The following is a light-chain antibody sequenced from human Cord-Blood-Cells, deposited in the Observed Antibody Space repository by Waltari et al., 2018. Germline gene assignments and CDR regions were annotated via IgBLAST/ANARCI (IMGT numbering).Light chain of an antibody. CDR3: QAWDSSTVV. CDR1: KLGDKY. CDR2: QDS. V-gene: IGLV3-1*01. Sequence: SYELTQPPSVSVSPGQTASIPCSGDKLGDKYACWYQQKPGQSPVLVIYQDSKRPSGMPGRFSGSNPGNTATLTISGTQAMDDADYYCQAWDSSTVVFGGGTKLTVL. J-gene: IGLJ2*01.